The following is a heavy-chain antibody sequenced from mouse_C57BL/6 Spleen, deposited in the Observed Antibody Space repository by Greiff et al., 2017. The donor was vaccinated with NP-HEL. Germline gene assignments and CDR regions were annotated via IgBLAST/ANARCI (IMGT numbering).Heavy chain of an antibody. CDR3: ARPYDGYYYAMDY. CDR1: GYAFTNYL. CDR2: INPGSGGT. J-gene: IGHJ4*01. D-gene: IGHD2-3*01. V-gene: IGHV1-54*01. Sequence: QVHVKQSGAELVRPGTSVKVSCKASGYAFTNYLIEWVKQRPGQGLEWIGVINPGSGGTNYNEKFKGKATLTADKSSSTAYMQLSSLTSEDSAVYFCARPYDGYYYAMDYWGQGTSVTVSS.